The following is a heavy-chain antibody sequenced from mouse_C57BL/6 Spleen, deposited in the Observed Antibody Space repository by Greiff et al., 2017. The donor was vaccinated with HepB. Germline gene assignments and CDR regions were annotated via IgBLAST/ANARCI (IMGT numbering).Heavy chain of an antibody. CDR3: AREDYYYGSSRFAY. Sequence: EVQGVESGGGLVKPGGSLKLSCAASGFTFSSYAMSWVRQTPEKRLEWVATISDGGSYTYYPDNVKGRFTISRDNAKNNLYLQMSHLKSEDTAMYYCAREDYYYGSSRFAYWGQGTLVTVSA. CDR1: GFTFSSYA. J-gene: IGHJ3*01. D-gene: IGHD1-1*01. V-gene: IGHV5-4*01. CDR2: ISDGGSYT.